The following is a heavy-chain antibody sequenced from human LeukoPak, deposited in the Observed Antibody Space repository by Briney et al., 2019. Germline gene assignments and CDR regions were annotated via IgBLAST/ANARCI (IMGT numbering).Heavy chain of an antibody. CDR1: GGSFSGYY. CDR2: INHSGST. D-gene: IGHD2-2*01. V-gene: IGHV4-34*01. Sequence: PSETLSLTCAVYGGSFSGYYWSWIRQPPGKGLEWIGEINHSGSTNYNPSLKSRVTISVETSKNQFSLKLSSVTAADTAVYYCARAGYCSSTSCYGDNDAFDIWGQGTMVTVSS. J-gene: IGHJ3*02. CDR3: ARAGYCSSTSCYGDNDAFDI.